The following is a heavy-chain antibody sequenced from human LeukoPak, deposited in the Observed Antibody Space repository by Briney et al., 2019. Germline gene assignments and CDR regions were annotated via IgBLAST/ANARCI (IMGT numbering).Heavy chain of an antibody. Sequence: GRSLRLSCAASGFTFSSYGMHWVRQAPGKGLEWVAVIWYDGSNKYYADSVKGRFTISRDNSKNTLYLQMNSLRAEDTAVYYCARDLYAYCGGDCYSRALAYWGQGTLVTVST. J-gene: IGHJ4*02. V-gene: IGHV3-33*01. CDR2: IWYDGSNK. CDR1: GFTFSSYG. CDR3: ARDLYAYCGGDCYSRALAY. D-gene: IGHD2-21*02.